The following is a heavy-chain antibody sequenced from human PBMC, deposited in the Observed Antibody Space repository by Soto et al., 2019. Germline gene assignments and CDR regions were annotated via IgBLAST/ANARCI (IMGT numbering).Heavy chain of an antibody. V-gene: IGHV1-69*13. CDR1: GGTFSSYA. D-gene: IGHD5-18*01. Sequence: SVKVSCKASGGTFSSYAISWVRQAPGQGLEWMGGIIPIFGTANYAQKFQGRVTITADESTSTAYMELSSLRSEDTAVYYCARSLTRGYSYGRHFDYWGQGTLVTVSS. CDR3: ARSLTRGYSYGRHFDY. CDR2: IIPIFGTA. J-gene: IGHJ4*02.